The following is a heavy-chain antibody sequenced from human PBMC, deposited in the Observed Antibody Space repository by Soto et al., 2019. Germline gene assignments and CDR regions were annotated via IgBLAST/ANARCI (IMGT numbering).Heavy chain of an antibody. V-gene: IGHV4-34*01. J-gene: IGHJ4*02. CDR2: INHSGST. D-gene: IGHD3-10*01. Sequence: PSETLSLTCAVYGGSFSGYYWSWIRQPPGKGLEWIGEINHSGSTNYNPSLKSRVTISVDTSKNQFSLKLSSVTAADTAVYYCARPSIRGTKKTDFDYWGQGTLVTVSS. CDR3: ARPSIRGTKKTDFDY. CDR1: GGSFSGYY.